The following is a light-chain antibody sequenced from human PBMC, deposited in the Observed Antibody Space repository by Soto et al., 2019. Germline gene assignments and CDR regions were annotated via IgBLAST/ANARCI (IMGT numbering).Light chain of an antibody. CDR3: QQYNYYRT. CDR2: EAS. CDR1: ESVSSR. J-gene: IGKJ1*01. Sequence: DIQMTQSPFSLSASVGDRVTITCRASESVSSRLAWYQQKPGKAPKLLISEASSVESGVPSRFSGSGSGTEFTLTISSLQPDDFANYYCQQYNYYRTFGQGTEVEMK. V-gene: IGKV1-5*03.